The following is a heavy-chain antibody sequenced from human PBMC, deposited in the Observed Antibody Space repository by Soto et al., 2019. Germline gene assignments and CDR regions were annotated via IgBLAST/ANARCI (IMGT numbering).Heavy chain of an antibody. J-gene: IGHJ4*02. CDR2: IYHSGST. V-gene: IGHV4-4*02. CDR1: GGSISSSNL. CDR3: ARDDPAAAGDFDY. Sequence: PSETLSLTCAVSGGSISSSNLWSWVRQPPGKGLEWIGEIYHSGSTNYNPSLKSRVTISVDKSKNQFSLKLSSVTAADTAVYYCARDDPAAAGDFDYWGQGTLVTVSS. D-gene: IGHD6-13*01.